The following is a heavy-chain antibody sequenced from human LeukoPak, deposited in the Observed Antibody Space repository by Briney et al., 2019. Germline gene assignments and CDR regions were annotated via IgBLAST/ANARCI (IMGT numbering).Heavy chain of an antibody. CDR2: INSDGSST. CDR3: ARDSLPYCGGDCYFHDAFDI. CDR1: GFTFSSYW. D-gene: IGHD2-21*02. Sequence: GGSLRLSCAASGFTFSSYWMHWVRQAPGKGLVWVSRINSDGSSTSYADSVRGRFTISRDNAKNTLYLQMNSLRAEDTAVYYCARDSLPYCGGDCYFHDAFDIWGQGTMVTVSS. J-gene: IGHJ3*02. V-gene: IGHV3-74*01.